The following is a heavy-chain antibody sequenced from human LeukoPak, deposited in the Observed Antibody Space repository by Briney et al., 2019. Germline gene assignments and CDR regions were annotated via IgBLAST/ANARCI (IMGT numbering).Heavy chain of an antibody. CDR2: IIPIFGTA. Sequence: ASVKVSCKASGGTFSSYAISWVRQAPGQGLEWMGGIIPIFGTANYAQKFQGRVTITADKSTSTAYMELSSLRSEDTAVYYCARISNYYDSSGYWGQGTLVTVSS. D-gene: IGHD3-22*01. V-gene: IGHV1-69*06. CDR3: ARISNYYDSSGY. J-gene: IGHJ4*02. CDR1: GGTFSSYA.